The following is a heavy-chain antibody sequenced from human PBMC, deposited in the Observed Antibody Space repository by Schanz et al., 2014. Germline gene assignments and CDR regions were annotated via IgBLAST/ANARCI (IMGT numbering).Heavy chain of an antibody. D-gene: IGHD3-10*01. CDR3: ARDYFGSGSHYVFDH. Sequence: QILLVQPGPEVKKPGASVTVSCKASGYDFHIYAYSWVRQAPGQGLEWMGWISPYNGNTNYAPKVQGRVTVTTDTSTSTVYMELRSLTSDDTAVYFCARDYFGSGSHYVFDHWGGEPWSPSP. V-gene: IGHV1-18*01. CDR1: GYDFHIYA. J-gene: IGHJ4*02. CDR2: ISPYNGNT.